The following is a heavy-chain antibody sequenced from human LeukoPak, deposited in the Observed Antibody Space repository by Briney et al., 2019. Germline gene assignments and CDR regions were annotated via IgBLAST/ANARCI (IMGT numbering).Heavy chain of an antibody. V-gene: IGHV4-38-2*02. CDR1: GYSISSGYY. D-gene: IGHD3-10*01. Sequence: PSETLSLTCTVSGYSISSGYYWGWIRQPPGKGLEWIGSIYHSGSTYYNPSLKSRVTISVDTSKNQFSLKLSSVTAADTAVYYCARLTMVRGVIIRPWGQGTLVTVSS. J-gene: IGHJ4*02. CDR2: IYHSGST. CDR3: ARLTMVRGVIIRP.